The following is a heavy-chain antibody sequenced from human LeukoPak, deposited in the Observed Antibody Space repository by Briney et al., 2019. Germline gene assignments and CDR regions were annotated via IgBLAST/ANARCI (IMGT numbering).Heavy chain of an antibody. CDR1: GGSISSGDYH. J-gene: IGHJ4*02. D-gene: IGHD7-27*01. Sequence: PSQTLSLTCTVSGGSISSGDYHWSWVRQSPGKGLEWIGYIYYSGTIYYNPSLKSRVTISVDTTKNQFSLKVTSMTAADTAVYSCARARAWGSPLEYWGQGNLVTVSS. CDR2: IYYSGTI. V-gene: IGHV4-30-4*01. CDR3: ARARAWGSPLEY.